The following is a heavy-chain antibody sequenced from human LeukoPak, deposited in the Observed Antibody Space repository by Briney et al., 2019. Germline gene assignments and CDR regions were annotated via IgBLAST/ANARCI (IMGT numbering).Heavy chain of an antibody. CDR3: AREVDTAMVGKYFQH. CDR2: IYHSGST. CDR1: GYSISSGYY. Sequence: SETLSLTCAVSGYSISSGYYWGWLRQPPGKGLEWIGSIYHSGSTYYNPSLKSRVTISVDTSKNQFSLKLSSVTAADTAVYYCAREVDTAMVGKYFQHWGQGTLVTVSS. V-gene: IGHV4-38-2*02. D-gene: IGHD5-18*01. J-gene: IGHJ1*01.